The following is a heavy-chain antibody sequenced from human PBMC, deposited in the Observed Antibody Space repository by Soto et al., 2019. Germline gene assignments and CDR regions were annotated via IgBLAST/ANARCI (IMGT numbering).Heavy chain of an antibody. CDR1: GYTFTSHD. D-gene: IGHD2-2*02. CDR3: ARPAAIWGYWFDP. CDR2: MNPNSGNT. V-gene: IGHV1-8*01. Sequence: QVQLVQSGAEVKKPGASVKVSCKASGYTFTSHDINWVRQATGQGLEWMGWMNPNSGNTGYAQKFQGRVTMTRNTSISTAYMELSSLRSDDTAVYYCARPAAIWGYWFDPWGQGTLVTVSS. J-gene: IGHJ5*02.